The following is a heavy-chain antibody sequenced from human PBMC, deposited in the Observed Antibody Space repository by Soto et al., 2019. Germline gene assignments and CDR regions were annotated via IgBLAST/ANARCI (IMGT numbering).Heavy chain of an antibody. CDR3: ARGDTIFGVVTNYYYYGMDV. CDR1: GGTFSSYA. D-gene: IGHD3-3*01. Sequence: QVQLVQSGAEVKKPGSSVKVSCKASGGTFSSYAISWVRQAPGQGLEWMGGIIPIFGTANYAQKFQGRVTITADESTSTAYMELSSLRSEDTAVYYCARGDTIFGVVTNYYYYGMDVWGQGTTVTVSS. V-gene: IGHV1-69*12. CDR2: IIPIFGTA. J-gene: IGHJ6*02.